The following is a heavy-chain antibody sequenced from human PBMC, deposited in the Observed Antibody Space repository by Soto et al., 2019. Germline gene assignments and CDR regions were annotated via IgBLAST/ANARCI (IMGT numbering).Heavy chain of an antibody. CDR2: INAGNGNT. J-gene: IGHJ4*02. CDR1: GYTFTSYA. V-gene: IGHV1-3*01. Sequence: QVQLVQSGAEVKKPGASVKVSCKASGYTFTSYAMHWVRQAPGQRLEWMGWINAGNGNTTYSQKFQGRVTITTDTCASTAYMELSSLRSEDTAVYYCARVSGISVAEVWGQGTLVTVSS. CDR3: ARVSGISVAEV. D-gene: IGHD6-19*01.